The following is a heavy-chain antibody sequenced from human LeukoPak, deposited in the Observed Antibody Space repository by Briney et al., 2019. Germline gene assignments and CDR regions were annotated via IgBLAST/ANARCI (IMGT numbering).Heavy chain of an antibody. Sequence: GGSLRLSCAASGFTFSSYAMSWVRQAPGKGLEWVSAISGSGGSKYYADSVKGRFTISRDNSKNTLYLQMNSLRAEDTAVYYCAKGDLPLVYGGAFEYWGQGTLVTVSS. V-gene: IGHV3-23*01. CDR3: AKGDLPLVYGGAFEY. CDR1: GFTFSSYA. D-gene: IGHD2-2*02. CDR2: ISGSGGSK. J-gene: IGHJ4*02.